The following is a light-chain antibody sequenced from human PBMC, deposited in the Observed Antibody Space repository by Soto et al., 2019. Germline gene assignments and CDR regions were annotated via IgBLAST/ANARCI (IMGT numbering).Light chain of an antibody. J-gene: IGKJ1*01. CDR1: QSVSGN. Sequence: EIVMTQSPATLSVARGERATLSCRASQSVSGNLAWYQQKPGQAPRLLIYGASTRATGIPARFSGSGSGTEFTLTISSLQSEDFAVYYCQQYNNWPPWTFGQGTKVEIK. V-gene: IGKV3-15*01. CDR3: QQYNNWPPWT. CDR2: GAS.